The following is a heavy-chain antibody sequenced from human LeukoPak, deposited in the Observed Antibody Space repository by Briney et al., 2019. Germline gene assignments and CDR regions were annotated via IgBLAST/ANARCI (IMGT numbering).Heavy chain of an antibody. D-gene: IGHD2-15*01. CDR1: GGSISSGSYY. CDR2: IYTSGST. CDR3: ARDRGYCSGGSCYSSDAFDI. V-gene: IGHV4-61*02. J-gene: IGHJ3*02. Sequence: PSETLSLTCTVSGGSISSGSYYWSWIRQPAGKGLEWIGRIYTSGSTNYNPSLKSRVTISVDTSKNQFSLKLSSVTAADTAVYYCARDRGYCSGGSCYSSDAFDIWGQGTMVTVS.